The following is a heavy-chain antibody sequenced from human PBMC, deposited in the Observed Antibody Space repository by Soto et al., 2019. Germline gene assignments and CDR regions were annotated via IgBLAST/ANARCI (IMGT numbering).Heavy chain of an antibody. D-gene: IGHD3-3*01. CDR1: GASIGSGGW. CDR3: ARHEGWSGPDQ. V-gene: IGHV4-4*02. J-gene: IGHJ5*02. CDR2: IFHDGNT. Sequence: PSETLSLPCAVSGASIGSGGWWSWVRQPPGQGLEWIAEIFHDGNTNYSPSLKSRVTISVDKSQNQFSLNVYSVTAADTAVYYCARHEGWSGPDQWGQGTLVTVSS.